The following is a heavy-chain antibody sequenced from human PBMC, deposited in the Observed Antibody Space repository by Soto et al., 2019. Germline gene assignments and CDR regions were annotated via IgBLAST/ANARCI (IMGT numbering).Heavy chain of an antibody. D-gene: IGHD2-2*01. V-gene: IGHV1-3*01. CDR3: ARRDIVVVPAATEEFDY. CDR2: INAGNGNT. Sequence: ASVKVSCKASGYTFTSYAMHWVRQAPGQRLEWMGWINAGNGNTKYSQKFQGRVTITRDTSASTAYMELSSLRSEDTAVYYCARRDIVVVPAATEEFDYWGQGTLVTVSS. CDR1: GYTFTSYA. J-gene: IGHJ4*02.